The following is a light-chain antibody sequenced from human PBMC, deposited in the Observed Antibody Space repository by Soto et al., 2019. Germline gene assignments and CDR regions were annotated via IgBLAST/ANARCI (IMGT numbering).Light chain of an antibody. CDR1: QSVSSNY. Sequence: EIVLTQSPGTLSLSPGERATLSCRASQSVSSNYLAWYQQKPCQAPRLLIYDTSSRASDIPDRFSGSGSGTDFTLTISRLEPEDFAVYFCQQYGSSPTFGQGTKVEIK. V-gene: IGKV3-20*01. CDR3: QQYGSSPT. CDR2: DTS. J-gene: IGKJ1*01.